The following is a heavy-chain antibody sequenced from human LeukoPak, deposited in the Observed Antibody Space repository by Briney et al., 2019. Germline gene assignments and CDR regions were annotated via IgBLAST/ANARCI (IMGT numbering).Heavy chain of an antibody. V-gene: IGHV1-69*13. Sequence: ASVKVSCKASGGTFSSYAISWVRQAPGQGLEWMGGIIPIFGTANYAQKFQGRVTITADESTSTAYMELSSLRSEDTAVYYCATPSPRVVVPAARFDIWGQGTMVTVSS. CDR3: ATPSPRVVVPAARFDI. CDR1: GGTFSSYA. CDR2: IIPIFGTA. D-gene: IGHD2-2*01. J-gene: IGHJ3*02.